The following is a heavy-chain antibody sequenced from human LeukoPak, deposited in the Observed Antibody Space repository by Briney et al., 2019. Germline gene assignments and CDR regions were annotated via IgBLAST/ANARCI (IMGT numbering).Heavy chain of an antibody. V-gene: IGHV2-5*01. J-gene: IGHJ4*02. CDR2: IYWNDDK. CDR3: ARWGIQLWFHYFDY. D-gene: IGHD5-18*01. Sequence: SGPTLVNPTQTLTLTCTFSGFSLSTSGVGVGWIRQPPGKALEWLALIYWNDDKRYSPSLKSRLTITKDTSKNQVVLTMTNMDPVDTATYYCARWGIQLWFHYFDYWGQGTLVTVSS. CDR1: GFSLSTSGVG.